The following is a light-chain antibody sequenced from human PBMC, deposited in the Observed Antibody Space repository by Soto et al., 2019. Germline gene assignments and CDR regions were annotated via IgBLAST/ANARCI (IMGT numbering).Light chain of an antibody. CDR1: QSVSSSY. J-gene: IGKJ1*01. CDR3: QQCGSSPS. Sequence: EIVLTQSPGTLSLSPGERATLSCRASQSVSSSYLAWYQQKPGQAPRLLIYDTSIRATGIPDRFSGSGSGTDFTLAISRLEPEDFAVYYCQQCGSSPSFGQGTKVEL. V-gene: IGKV3-20*01. CDR2: DTS.